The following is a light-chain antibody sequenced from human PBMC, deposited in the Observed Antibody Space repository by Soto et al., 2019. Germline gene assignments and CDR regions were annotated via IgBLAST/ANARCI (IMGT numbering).Light chain of an antibody. Sequence: EILLTQSPATLSSSPGERATLSWRASQNVGSRYLAWYQQKPGQAPRLLIYGTSNRATGIPERFSGSRSCTIFSLIISSLEPRDLAAYYCQQYGSTPPWTFGQGTKVDIK. J-gene: IGKJ1*01. CDR2: GTS. CDR3: QQYGSTPPWT. CDR1: QNVGSRY. V-gene: IGKV3-20*01.